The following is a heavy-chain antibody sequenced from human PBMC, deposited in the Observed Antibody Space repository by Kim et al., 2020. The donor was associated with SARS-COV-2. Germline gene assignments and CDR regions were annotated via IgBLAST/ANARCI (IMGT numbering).Heavy chain of an antibody. CDR1: GDSIGSGYSY. D-gene: IGHD6-13*01. J-gene: IGHJ4*02. Sequence: SETLSLTCTVSGDSIGSGYSYWSWLRQPAGKGLEWIGRLYSSGKTNYNPSLKRRITMSIDTSKNQFSLRLTSITATDTAMYFCAKEGAAAAEREFYFDSWGQGTLVIVSS. CDR3: AKEGAAAAEREFYFDS. CDR2: LYSSGKT. V-gene: IGHV4-61*02.